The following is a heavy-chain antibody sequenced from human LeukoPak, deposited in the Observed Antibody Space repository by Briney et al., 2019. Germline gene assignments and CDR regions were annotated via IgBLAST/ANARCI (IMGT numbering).Heavy chain of an antibody. J-gene: IGHJ5*02. Sequence: PGGSLRLSCAASGFTFSSYGMHWVRQAPGKGLEWVAVIWYDGSNKYYADSVKGRFTISRDNSKNTLYLQMNSLRAEDTAVYYCAKDPVYSNYGWFDPWGQGTLVTVSS. CDR1: GFTFSSYG. V-gene: IGHV3-33*06. CDR2: IWYDGSNK. CDR3: AKDPVYSNYGWFDP. D-gene: IGHD4-11*01.